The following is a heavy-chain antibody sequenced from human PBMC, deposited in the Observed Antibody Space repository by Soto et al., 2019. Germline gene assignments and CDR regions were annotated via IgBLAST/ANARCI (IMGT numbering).Heavy chain of an antibody. CDR2: IWFDGKNE. D-gene: IGHD6-13*01. CDR3: ARPTYSSTWDGVYFDF. V-gene: IGHV3-33*01. J-gene: IGHJ4*02. Sequence: GGSLRPSCPASGFTFSSYGRHWVRQAPGKGLEWVTVIWFDGKNEYYADSVKGRFTISRDNSKNTLFLHMNSLRAEDTAVYYCARPTYSSTWDGVYFDFWGQGTLVTVSS. CDR1: GFTFSSYG.